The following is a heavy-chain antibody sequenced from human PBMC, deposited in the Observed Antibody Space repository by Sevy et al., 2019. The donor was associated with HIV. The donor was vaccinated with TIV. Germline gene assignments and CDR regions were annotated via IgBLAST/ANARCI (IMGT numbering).Heavy chain of an antibody. CDR1: GYNFNNYY. CDR2: INPSGGST. CDR3: ARVYYYDSSGPGY. D-gene: IGHD3-22*01. V-gene: IGHV1-46*02. J-gene: IGHJ4*02. Sequence: ASVKVSCRASGYNFNNYYMHWVRQAPGQGLEWMGIINPSGGSTSYAQKFQGRVTMTRDTSTSTVYMELSSLRSEDTAVYYCARVYYYDSSGPGYWGQGTLVTVSS.